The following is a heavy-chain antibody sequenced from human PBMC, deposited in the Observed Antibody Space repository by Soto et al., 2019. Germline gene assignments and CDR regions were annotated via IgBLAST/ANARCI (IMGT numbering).Heavy chain of an antibody. Sequence: QVQLQESGPGLVKPSETLSLTCTVSGGSISSYYWSWIRQPPGKGLEWIGYIYYSGSTNYNHSLRSSVTISVDTSKNQSSLKLSSVTAADPAVYYCARLSWIQLAYTFDYWGQGTLVTVSS. J-gene: IGHJ4*02. CDR2: IYYSGST. CDR3: ARLSWIQLAYTFDY. D-gene: IGHD5-18*01. V-gene: IGHV4-59*08. CDR1: GGSISSYY.